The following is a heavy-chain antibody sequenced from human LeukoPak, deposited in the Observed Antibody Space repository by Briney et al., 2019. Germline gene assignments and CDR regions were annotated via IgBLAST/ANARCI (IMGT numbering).Heavy chain of an antibody. CDR2: ISSSSSTI. CDR1: GFTFSSYS. Sequence: GGSLRLSCTASGFTFSSYSMNWVRQAPGKGLEWVSYISSSSSTIYYADSVKGRFTISRDNAKNSLYLQMNSLRAEDTALYYCAKDGSAYYYDSSAYNWFDPWGQGTLVTVSS. J-gene: IGHJ5*02. CDR3: AKDGSAYYYDSSAYNWFDP. D-gene: IGHD3-22*01. V-gene: IGHV3-48*04.